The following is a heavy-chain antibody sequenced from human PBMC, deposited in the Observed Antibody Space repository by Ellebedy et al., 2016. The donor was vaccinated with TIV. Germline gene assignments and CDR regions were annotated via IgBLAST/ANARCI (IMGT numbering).Heavy chain of an antibody. CDR3: ARFGSTSLGGMDV. V-gene: IGHV3-53*01. CDR2: IYSGGST. J-gene: IGHJ6*02. D-gene: IGHD2-2*01. CDR1: GFTVSSNY. Sequence: GESLKISXAASGFTVSSNYMSWVRQAPGKGLEWVSVIYSGGSTYYADSVKGRFTISRDNSKNTLYLQMNSLRAEDTAVYYCARFGSTSLGGMDVWGQGTTVTVSS.